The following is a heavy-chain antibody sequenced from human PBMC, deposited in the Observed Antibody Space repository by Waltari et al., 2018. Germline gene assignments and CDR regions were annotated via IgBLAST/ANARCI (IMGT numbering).Heavy chain of an antibody. CDR1: GFIFGDYA. D-gene: IGHD5-18*01. Sequence: EVQLVESGGGLVQPGRSLRLSCTASGFIFGDYALIWFRQAPGKGLEWVGFIRTKASGETTEYAASVKGRFTVSRDDSKNIAYLQMNSLKTEDTAVYYCSRAGSRQLWRLPDYWGQGALVTVSS. V-gene: IGHV3-49*03. CDR3: SRAGSRQLWRLPDY. J-gene: IGHJ4*02. CDR2: IRTKASGETT.